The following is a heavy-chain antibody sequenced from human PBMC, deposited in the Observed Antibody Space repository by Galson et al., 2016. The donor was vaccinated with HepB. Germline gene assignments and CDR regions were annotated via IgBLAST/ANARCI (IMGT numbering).Heavy chain of an antibody. V-gene: IGHV3-30*18. J-gene: IGHJ4*02. CDR1: GFTFSSYS. CDR3: AKDPYYYGSGSYYFDY. Sequence: SLRLSCAASGFTFSSYSMNWVRQAPGEGLEWVAVISYDGSKKYYADSVKGRFTISRDNSKNTLYLQRNSLRTEDTAVYYCAKDPYYYGSGSYYFDYWGQGTLVTVSS. CDR2: ISYDGSKK. D-gene: IGHD3-10*01.